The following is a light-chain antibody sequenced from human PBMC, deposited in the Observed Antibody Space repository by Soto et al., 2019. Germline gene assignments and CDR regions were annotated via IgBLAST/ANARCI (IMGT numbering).Light chain of an antibody. V-gene: IGKV3-15*01. CDR1: QSVSSSY. CDR2: GAS. Sequence: EIVLTQSPATLSLSPGERATLSCWASQSVSSSYLAWYQQKLGQAPRLLIYGASTRATDIPARFTGSGSGTEFTLTIGSLQSEDFAVYYCQQYNSWPVTFGQGTKVDIK. CDR3: QQYNSWPVT. J-gene: IGKJ1*01.